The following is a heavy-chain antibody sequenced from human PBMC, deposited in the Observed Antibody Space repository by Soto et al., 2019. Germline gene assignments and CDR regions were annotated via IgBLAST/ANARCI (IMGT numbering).Heavy chain of an antibody. J-gene: IGHJ3*02. CDR3: ARGLDILTGYPDAFDI. D-gene: IGHD3-9*01. V-gene: IGHV4-34*01. Sequence: PSETLSLPCAVYGGPFSGYSWSWIRQPPGKGLEWIGEINHSGSTNYNPSLKSRVTISVDTSKNQFSLKLSSVTAADTAVYYCARGLDILTGYPDAFDIWGQGTMVTVSS. CDR1: GGPFSGYS. CDR2: INHSGST.